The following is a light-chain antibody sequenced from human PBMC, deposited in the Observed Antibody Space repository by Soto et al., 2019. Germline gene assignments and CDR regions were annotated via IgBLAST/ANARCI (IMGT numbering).Light chain of an antibody. CDR3: SSFAGSNNFPYV. CDR1: SSDVGAYDY. V-gene: IGLV2-8*01. J-gene: IGLJ1*01. Sequence: QSVLTQPPSASGSPGQSVTISCTGTSSDVGAYDYVSWYQQHPGKAPKLMIYEINKRPSGVPDRFSGSKSGNTASLTVSGLQAEDGADYYCSSFAGSNNFPYVFGTGTKVTV. CDR2: EIN.